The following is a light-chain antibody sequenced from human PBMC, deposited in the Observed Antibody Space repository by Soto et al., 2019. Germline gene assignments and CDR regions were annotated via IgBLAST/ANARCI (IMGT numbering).Light chain of an antibody. CDR3: QQYNSYLWT. Sequence: LTQSPRALSLSLSERATLPCRASQSVSNGCLARYHQKPGKAPKLLIYDTSGRESGVPARFSGSGSGTEFTLIISSLQSDDSAVYYCQQYNSYLWTFGQGTKVDIK. CDR2: DTS. CDR1: QSVSNGC. V-gene: IGKV1-5*03. J-gene: IGKJ1*01.